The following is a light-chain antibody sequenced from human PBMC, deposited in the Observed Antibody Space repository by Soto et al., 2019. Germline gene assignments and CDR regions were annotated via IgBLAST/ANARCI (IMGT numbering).Light chain of an antibody. CDR1: RRDVGGYNY. CDR3: SSYTSSSTLNV. CDR2: EVS. V-gene: IGLV2-14*01. J-gene: IGLJ1*01. Sequence: QSALTQPASVSGSPGQSITISCTGTRRDVGGYNYVSWYQQHPGKAPKLMIYEVSNRPSGVSNRFSGSKSGNTASLTISGLQAEDEADYYCSSYTSSSTLNVFGTGTKLTVL.